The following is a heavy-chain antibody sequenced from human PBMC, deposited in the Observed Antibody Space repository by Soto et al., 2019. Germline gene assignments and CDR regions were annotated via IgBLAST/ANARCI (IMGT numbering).Heavy chain of an antibody. D-gene: IGHD3-16*01. J-gene: IGHJ4*02. Sequence: SETLSLTCTVSGGSISSSSYYWGWIRQPPGKGLELIGSIYYSGSTYYNPSLKSRVTISVDTSKNQFSLKLSSVTAADTAVYYCASSGGGSLAFDYWGQGTLVTVSS. CDR2: IYYSGST. CDR3: ASSGGGSLAFDY. CDR1: GGSISSSSYY. V-gene: IGHV4-39*01.